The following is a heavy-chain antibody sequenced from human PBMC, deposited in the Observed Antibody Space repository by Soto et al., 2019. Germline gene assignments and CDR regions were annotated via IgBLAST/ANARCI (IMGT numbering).Heavy chain of an antibody. D-gene: IGHD2-15*01. CDR3: ARARDQFGGHFDY. CDR2: IYHSGTA. J-gene: IGHJ4*02. CDR1: GTSLRSGGNY. Sequence: QVQLQESGPGLVKPSQTLSLTCSVSGTSLRSGGNYWSWIRQHPVKGLEWIGQIYHSGTAYYNPSLQTRVTISVDSSKSQFSLMLDSVTAADTAVYYRARARDQFGGHFDYWGRGILVTVSS. V-gene: IGHV4-31*03.